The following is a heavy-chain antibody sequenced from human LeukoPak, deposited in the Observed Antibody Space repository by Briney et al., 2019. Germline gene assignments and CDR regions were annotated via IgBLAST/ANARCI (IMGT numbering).Heavy chain of an antibody. V-gene: IGHV1-8*01. CDR2: MNPNSGNT. CDR1: GYTFTSCD. J-gene: IGHJ4*02. Sequence: ASLKVSCKASGYTFTSCDINWVRQATGQGLEWMGWMNPNSGNTGYGQSFQGRITMTRDICIGTAYMELSNLTSEDTAIYYCTRGSSGRRDNWGQGTLVTVSA. D-gene: IGHD6-19*01. CDR3: TRGSSGRRDN.